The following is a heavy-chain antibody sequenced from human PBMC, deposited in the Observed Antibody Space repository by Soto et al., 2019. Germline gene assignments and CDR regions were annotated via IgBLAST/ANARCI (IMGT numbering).Heavy chain of an antibody. Sequence: PGGSLRLSCAASGFTFSSYGMHWVRQAPGKGLEWVAVISYDGSNKYYADSVKGRFTISGDNSKNTLYLQMNSLRAEDTAVYYCAKDKCGGDCYIDYWGQGTLVTVSS. CDR2: ISYDGSNK. CDR1: GFTFSSYG. CDR3: AKDKCGGDCYIDY. J-gene: IGHJ4*02. D-gene: IGHD2-21*02. V-gene: IGHV3-30*18.